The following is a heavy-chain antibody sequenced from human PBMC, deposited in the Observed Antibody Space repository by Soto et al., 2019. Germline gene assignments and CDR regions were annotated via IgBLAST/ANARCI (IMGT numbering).Heavy chain of an antibody. D-gene: IGHD3-3*01. J-gene: IGHJ4*02. Sequence: HPGVSRRRSWAASGFTFSSYAMSCVRTAPGKGLEWVSAISGSGGRTYYADSVNGRFTISRDNSKNTLYLQMNSLRAEDTAVYYCAKDFNLEWLSYFDYWGQGTLVTVPQ. CDR2: ISGSGGRT. V-gene: IGHV3-23*01. CDR1: GFTFSSYA. CDR3: AKDFNLEWLSYFDY.